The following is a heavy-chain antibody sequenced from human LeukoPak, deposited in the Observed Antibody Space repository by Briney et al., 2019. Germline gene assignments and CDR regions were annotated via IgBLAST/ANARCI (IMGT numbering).Heavy chain of an antibody. J-gene: IGHJ4*02. V-gene: IGHV3-30*18. CDR2: ISYDGSNK. Sequence: PGRSLRLSCAASGFTFTSYGMHWVRQAPSKGLEWVAVISYDGSNKYYADSVKGRFTISRDNSKNTLYLQMNSLRAEDTAVYYCAKDREGSSWFDYWGQGTLVTVSS. CDR1: GFTFTSYG. CDR3: AKDREGSSWFDY. D-gene: IGHD6-13*01.